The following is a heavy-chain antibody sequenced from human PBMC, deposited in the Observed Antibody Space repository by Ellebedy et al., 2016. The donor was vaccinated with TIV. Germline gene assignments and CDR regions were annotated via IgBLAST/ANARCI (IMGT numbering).Heavy chain of an antibody. CDR1: DGSIGSTHW. D-gene: IGHD3-22*01. J-gene: IGHJ2*01. CDR3: ARELYNYDSSGYYYFDL. Sequence: GSLRLSCAVSDGSIGSTHWRSWVRQPPGKGLEWIGEIYHSGTTNYNPSLKSRVTISVDKSKNQFSLKLNSVTAADTAVYYCARELYNYDSSGYYYFDLWGRGTLVTVSS. V-gene: IGHV4-4*02. CDR2: IYHSGTT.